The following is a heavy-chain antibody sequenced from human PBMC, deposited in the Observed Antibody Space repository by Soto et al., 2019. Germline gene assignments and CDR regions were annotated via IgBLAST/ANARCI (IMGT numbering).Heavy chain of an antibody. V-gene: IGHV1-69*04. Sequence: SVKVSCKASGGTFSSYTISWVRQAPGQGLEWMGRIIPILGIANYAQKFQGRVTMTTDTSTSTVYMELRSLRSDDTAVYYCAREGVARYYYYSMDVWGQGTPVTVSS. CDR1: GGTFSSYT. CDR3: AREGVARYYYYSMDV. D-gene: IGHD5-12*01. CDR2: IIPILGIA. J-gene: IGHJ6*02.